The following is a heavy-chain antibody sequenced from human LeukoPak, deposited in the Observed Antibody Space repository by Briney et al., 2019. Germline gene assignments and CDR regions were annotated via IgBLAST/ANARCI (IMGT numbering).Heavy chain of an antibody. CDR3: ARAGRYYDSSGYLYHFDY. V-gene: IGHV4-59*01. D-gene: IGHD3-22*01. CDR2: IYYSGST. J-gene: IGHJ4*02. CDR1: GGSISSYY. Sequence: SETLSLTCTVSGGSISSYYWSWIRQPPGKGLEWIGYIYYSGSTNYNPSLKSRVTISVDTSKNQFSLKLSSVTAADTAVYYCARAGRYYDSSGYLYHFDYWGQGTLVTVSS.